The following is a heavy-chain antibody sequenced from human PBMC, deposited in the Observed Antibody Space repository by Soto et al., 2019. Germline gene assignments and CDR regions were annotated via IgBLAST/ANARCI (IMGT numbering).Heavy chain of an antibody. CDR2: IDPHDSYT. D-gene: IGHD3-16*02. J-gene: IGHJ4*02. Sequence: PGESLKISCKASGYNFTNYWITWVRRVSGKGLEWMGRIDPHDSYTKYSPSFEVHVSLSVDKSIATACLQWLILKASDTGIDYSERLDCYTEWLQYLVDYWGQGTLVTVSS. CDR3: ERLDCYTEWLQYLVDY. CDR1: GYNFTNYW. V-gene: IGHV5-10-1*01.